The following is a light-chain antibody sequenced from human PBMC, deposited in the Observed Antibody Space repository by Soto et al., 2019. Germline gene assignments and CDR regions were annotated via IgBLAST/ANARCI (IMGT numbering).Light chain of an antibody. V-gene: IGKV3-11*01. CDR3: QQYNNLPRT. CDR1: QSVSGY. J-gene: IGKJ4*01. Sequence: DIVLTQSPVTLSLYPGERATLSCRASQSVSGYLVWYQQKPGQAPRLLIYDASTRAAGIPARFIGSGSGTDFTLTISSLEPEDSAVYYCQQYNNLPRTFGGGTKVDIK. CDR2: DAS.